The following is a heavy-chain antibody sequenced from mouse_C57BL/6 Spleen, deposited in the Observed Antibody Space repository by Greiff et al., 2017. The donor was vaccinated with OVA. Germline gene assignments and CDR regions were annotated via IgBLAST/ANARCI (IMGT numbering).Heavy chain of an antibody. J-gene: IGHJ2*01. V-gene: IGHV1-15*01. CDR2: IDPETGGT. D-gene: IGHD4-1*01. CDR3: TRSLTGGDY. Sequence: QVQLQQSGAELVRPGASVTLSCKASGYTFTDYEMHWVKQTPVHGLEWIGAIDPETGGTAYNQKFKGKAILTADKSSSTAYMELRSLTSEDSAVYYCTRSLTGGDYWGQGTTLTVSS. CDR1: GYTFTDYE.